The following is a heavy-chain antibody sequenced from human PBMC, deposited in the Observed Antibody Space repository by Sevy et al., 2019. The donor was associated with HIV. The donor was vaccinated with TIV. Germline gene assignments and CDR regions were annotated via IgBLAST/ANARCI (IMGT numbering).Heavy chain of an antibody. J-gene: IGHJ6*02. D-gene: IGHD3-10*01. V-gene: IGHV1-69*13. CDR2: IIPIFGTA. CDR3: ARDRKVGYYYGSGSPGYGMDV. CDR1: GGTFSSYA. Sequence: ASVKVSCKASGGTFSSYAISWVRQAPGQGLEWMGGIIPIFGTANYAQKFQGRVTITADESTSTAYMELSSLRSEETAVYYCARDRKVGYYYGSGSPGYGMDVWGQGTTVTVSS.